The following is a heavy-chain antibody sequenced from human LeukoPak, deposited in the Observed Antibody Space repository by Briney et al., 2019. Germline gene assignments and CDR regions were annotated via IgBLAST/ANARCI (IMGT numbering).Heavy chain of an antibody. CDR1: GGSASTYY. CDR3: ARAPNWDRPFDN. Sequence: SQTLSLTCTVSGGSASTYYWSWIRQPPGKGLEWIGYLYNSVVTNSIPSLKSRVTISLDTSRNKVSLRLTSVTAADTAVYYCARAPNWDRPFDNWGQGTLVTVSS. D-gene: IGHD7-27*01. J-gene: IGHJ4*02. CDR2: LYNSVVT. V-gene: IGHV4-59*02.